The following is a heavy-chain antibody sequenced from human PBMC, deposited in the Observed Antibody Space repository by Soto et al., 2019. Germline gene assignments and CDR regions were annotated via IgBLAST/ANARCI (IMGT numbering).Heavy chain of an antibody. CDR2: IIPIFGTA. V-gene: IGHV1-69*13. J-gene: IGHJ3*02. D-gene: IGHD6-13*01. Sequence: SVKVSCKASGGTFSSYAISWVRQAPGQGLEWMGGIIPIFGTANYAQKFQGRVTITADESTSTAYMERSRLRSDDTAVYYCARGTSIAAAGPGAFDIWGQGTMVTVSS. CDR1: GGTFSSYA. CDR3: ARGTSIAAAGPGAFDI.